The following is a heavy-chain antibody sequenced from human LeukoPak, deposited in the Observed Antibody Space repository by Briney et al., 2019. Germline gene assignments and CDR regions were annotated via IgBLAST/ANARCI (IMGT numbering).Heavy chain of an antibody. Sequence: PGGSLRLSCAASQFTFSSQTMHWVRQAPGKGLEWVALISYDGSNKYYADSVKGRFTISRDNSKNTLYLQMNSLRAEDTAVYYCARGQIRFLEWLLYDYWGQGTLVTVSS. D-gene: IGHD3-3*01. CDR2: ISYDGSNK. CDR1: QFTFSSQT. J-gene: IGHJ4*02. V-gene: IGHV3-30*04. CDR3: ARGQIRFLEWLLYDY.